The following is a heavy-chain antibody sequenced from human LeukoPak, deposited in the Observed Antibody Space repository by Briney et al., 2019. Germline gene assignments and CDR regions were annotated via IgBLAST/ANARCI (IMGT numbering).Heavy chain of an antibody. D-gene: IGHD3-10*01. J-gene: IGHJ6*03. Sequence: GGSLRLSCAASGLTFSNYAMSWVRQAPGKGLEWVSIIGYRGGSIYYAYSVKGRFTISRDNSKNTLSLQMNGLRPEDTAVYYCAKSWGFTRPYYNYMDVWGKGTTVTVSS. CDR2: IGYRGGSI. CDR3: AKSWGFTRPYYNYMDV. CDR1: GLTFSNYA. V-gene: IGHV3-23*01.